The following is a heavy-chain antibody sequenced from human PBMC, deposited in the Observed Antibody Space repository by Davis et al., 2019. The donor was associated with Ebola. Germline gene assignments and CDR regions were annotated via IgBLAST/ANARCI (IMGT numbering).Heavy chain of an antibody. D-gene: IGHD3-22*01. J-gene: IGHJ4*02. Sequence: GESLKISCKGSGYSFTSYWISWVRQMPGKGLEWKGRIDPSDSYTNYSPSFKGQVTMSADQSITTAYLQWHSLRASDTAMYFCARTSGYSSGRFDKWGQGTLLTVSS. CDR3: ARTSGYSSGRFDK. V-gene: IGHV5-10-1*01. CDR2: IDPSDSYT. CDR1: GYSFTSYW.